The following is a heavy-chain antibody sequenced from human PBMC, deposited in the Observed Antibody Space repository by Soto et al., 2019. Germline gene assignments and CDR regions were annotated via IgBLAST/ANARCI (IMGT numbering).Heavy chain of an antibody. Sequence: QVPLVESGGGVVQPGRSLRLSCAASGFTFSSYAMHWVRQAPGKGLEWVAVISYDGSNKYYADSVKGRFTISRDNSKNTLYLQMNSLRAEDTAVYYCARDGERWPLGYFDYWGQGTLVTVSS. J-gene: IGHJ4*02. CDR3: ARDGERWPLGYFDY. CDR1: GFTFSSYA. D-gene: IGHD3-10*01. V-gene: IGHV3-30-3*01. CDR2: ISYDGSNK.